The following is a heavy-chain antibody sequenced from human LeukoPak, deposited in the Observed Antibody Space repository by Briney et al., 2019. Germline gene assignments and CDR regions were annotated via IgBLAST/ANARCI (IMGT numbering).Heavy chain of an antibody. CDR1: GFPFSSYS. V-gene: IGHV3-48*01. Sequence: GGPLRLSCAASGFPFSSYSMNWVRQAPGEGLEWVSYISSSRTTSYADSVKGRFTISRDNAKNSLYLQMNSLRAEDTAVYYCARDLEGSGSFYRPSYDYWGQGTLVTVSS. CDR2: ISSSRTT. D-gene: IGHD3-10*01. CDR3: ARDLEGSGSFYRPSYDY. J-gene: IGHJ4*02.